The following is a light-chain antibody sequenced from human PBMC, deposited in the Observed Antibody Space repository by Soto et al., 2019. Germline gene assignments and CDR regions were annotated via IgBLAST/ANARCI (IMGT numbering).Light chain of an antibody. CDR1: SSDVGSYNL. V-gene: IGLV2-23*03. CDR3: CSYAGSSTFV. Sequence: QSALTQPASVSGSPGQSITISCTGTSSDVGSYNLVSWYQQHPGKAPQLMIYEGSNRPSGVSDRFSGSKSGNTASLTISGLQAEDEADYYCCSYAGSSTFVFGGGTKLTVL. CDR2: EGS. J-gene: IGLJ2*01.